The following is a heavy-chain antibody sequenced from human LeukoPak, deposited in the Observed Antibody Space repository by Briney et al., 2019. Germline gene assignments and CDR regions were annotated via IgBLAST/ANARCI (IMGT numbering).Heavy chain of an antibody. CDR2: INPNSGGT. V-gene: IGHV1-2*02. CDR3: ARDLGGVIVPLFDSDY. Sequence: GASVKVSCKASGYTFTGYYMHWVRQAPGQGLEWMGWINPNSGGTNYAQKFQGRVTMTRDTSISTAYMELSRLRSDDTAVYYCARDLGGVIVPLFDSDYWGQGTLVTVSS. J-gene: IGHJ4*02. CDR1: GYTFTGYY. D-gene: IGHD3-16*02.